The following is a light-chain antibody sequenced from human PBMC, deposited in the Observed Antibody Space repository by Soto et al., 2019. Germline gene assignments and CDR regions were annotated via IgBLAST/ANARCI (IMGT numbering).Light chain of an antibody. CDR3: QQDGSSPQT. CDR2: GAS. J-gene: IGKJ1*01. Sequence: EIVLTQSPGTLSLSPGERATLSCRASQSVSSSYLAWYQQKPGQAPRLLIYGASSRATGIPDRFSGSGSGTDFTRTISRLEPEDFAVYYGQQDGSSPQTFGQGTKVEIK. V-gene: IGKV3-20*01. CDR1: QSVSSSY.